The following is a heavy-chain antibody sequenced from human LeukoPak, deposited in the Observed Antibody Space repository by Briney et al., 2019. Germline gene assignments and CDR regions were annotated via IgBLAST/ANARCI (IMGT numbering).Heavy chain of an antibody. D-gene: IGHD6-13*01. CDR2: IYYSGST. CDR1: GVSISSSTYY. J-gene: IGHJ4*02. V-gene: IGHV4-39*01. CDR3: ALAAAGTLYFAY. Sequence: SETLSLTCTVSGVSISSSTYYWGWIRQPPGKGLGWIGSIYYSGSTYYKPSVKSRVTISVDTSHNQFSLTLSSVTAADTAVYYCALAAAGTLYFAYWGQGTLVTVSS.